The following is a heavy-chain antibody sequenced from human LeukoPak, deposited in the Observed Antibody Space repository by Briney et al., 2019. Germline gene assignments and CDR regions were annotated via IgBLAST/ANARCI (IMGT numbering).Heavy chain of an antibody. CDR1: AITLSNYG. D-gene: IGHD3-16*01. V-gene: IGHV3-23*01. CDR2: ISERGGST. Sequence: GGSLRLSCVVSAITLSNYGMSWVREAPGKGLEWVSGISERGGSTNYADSVKGRFIISRDTSKNTVYLQMDSLRVDDTAVYYCAKVEGGMIGGYYFYYGLDVWGQGTTMSVSS. J-gene: IGHJ6*02. CDR3: AKVEGGMIGGYYFYYGLDV.